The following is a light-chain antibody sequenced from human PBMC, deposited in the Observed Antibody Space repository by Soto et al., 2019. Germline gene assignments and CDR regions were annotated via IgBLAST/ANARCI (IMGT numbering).Light chain of an antibody. V-gene: IGLV1-47*01. Sequence: QPVLTQPPSASGTPGQRVTISCSGSSSNIGSNYVYWYQQLPGTAPKLLIYRNNQRPSGVPDRFSGSKSATSASLAISGLRSEDEADYYCAAWDDSLSVLFGGGTKLTVL. J-gene: IGLJ2*01. CDR1: SSNIGSNY. CDR3: AAWDDSLSVL. CDR2: RNN.